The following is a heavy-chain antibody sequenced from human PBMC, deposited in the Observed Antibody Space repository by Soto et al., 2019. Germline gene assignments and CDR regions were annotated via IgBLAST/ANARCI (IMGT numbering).Heavy chain of an antibody. D-gene: IGHD2-8*01. J-gene: IGHJ4*02. CDR1: GGSISSGDYF. CDR2: IYYTGAT. CDR3: ARNRAGNGYDY. V-gene: IGHV4-30-4*01. Sequence: SETLSLTCTVSGGSISSGDYFWNWIRQPPGEGLEWIGYIYYTGATSYNPSLKSRVTISGDTSKSQFSLKLSSVTAADTAVYYCARNRAGNGYDYWGPGTLVTVSS.